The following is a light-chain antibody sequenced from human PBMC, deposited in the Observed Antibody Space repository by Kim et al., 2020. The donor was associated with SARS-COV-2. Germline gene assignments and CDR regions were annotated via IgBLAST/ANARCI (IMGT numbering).Light chain of an antibody. J-gene: IGLJ1*01. Sequence: QSALTQPPSASGSPGQSVTISCTGTSSDVGAYNYVSWYQQHPGKAPKLMIYEVSNRPPGVPDRFSGSKSGNTASLTVSGLQAEDEADYYCSSYAGSSNYVFGTGTKVTVL. CDR2: EVS. V-gene: IGLV2-8*01. CDR3: SSYAGSSNYV. CDR1: SSDVGAYNY.